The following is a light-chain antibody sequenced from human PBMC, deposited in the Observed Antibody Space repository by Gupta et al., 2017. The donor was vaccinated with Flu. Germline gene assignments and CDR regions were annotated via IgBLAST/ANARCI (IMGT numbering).Light chain of an antibody. J-gene: IGKJ4*01. V-gene: IGKV3-15*01. CDR1: QSVSTN. CDR3: QQYNDWPLA. Sequence: EIVMTQSPATLSVSPGERATLSCRASQSVSTNLAWYQQKPGQAPRLLIYGASTRATGFPARFSGSGSGTEFTLTISSLQSDDFAISYCQQYNDWPLAFGGGTKVEVK. CDR2: GAS.